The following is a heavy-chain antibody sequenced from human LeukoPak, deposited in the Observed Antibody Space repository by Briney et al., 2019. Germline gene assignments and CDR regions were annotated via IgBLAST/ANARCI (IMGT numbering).Heavy chain of an antibody. Sequence: SETLSLTSTVSGGSLSSYYWCWIWPPPRKGLGWIGYIFYSGSTNYHSSLNSRVTISVDMSKNQFSLKLSSVAAADTAVYYCASTANLQGDFGYWGQGTLVTVSS. J-gene: IGHJ4*02. CDR1: GGSLSSYY. D-gene: IGHD5-24*01. CDR2: IFYSGST. V-gene: IGHV4-59*01. CDR3: ASTANLQGDFGY.